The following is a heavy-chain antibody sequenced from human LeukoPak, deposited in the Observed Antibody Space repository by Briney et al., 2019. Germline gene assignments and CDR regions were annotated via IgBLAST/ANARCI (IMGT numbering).Heavy chain of an antibody. J-gene: IGHJ4*02. V-gene: IGHV3-9*01. CDR1: GFTFDDYA. CDR2: ISWNSGSI. Sequence: GGSLRLSCAASGFTFDDYAMHWVRQAPGKGLEWVSGISWNSGSIGYADSEKGRFTISRDNAKNSLYLQMNSLRAEDTALYYCAKGPGPFDYWGQGTLVTVSS. CDR3: AKGPGPFDY.